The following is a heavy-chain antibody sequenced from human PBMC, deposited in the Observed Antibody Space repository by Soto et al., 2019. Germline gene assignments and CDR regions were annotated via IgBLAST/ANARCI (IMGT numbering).Heavy chain of an antibody. J-gene: IGHJ3*02. V-gene: IGHV1-2*04. CDR1: GYTFTGYY. CDR3: ARGALGYCSSTSCYTGDDAFDI. D-gene: IGHD2-2*02. Sequence: RASVKVSCKASGYTFTGYYMHWVRQAPGQGLEWMGWINPNSGGTNYAQKFQGWVTMTRDTSISTAYMELSRLRSDDTAVYYCARGALGYCSSTSCYTGDDAFDIWGQGTMVTVSS. CDR2: INPNSGGT.